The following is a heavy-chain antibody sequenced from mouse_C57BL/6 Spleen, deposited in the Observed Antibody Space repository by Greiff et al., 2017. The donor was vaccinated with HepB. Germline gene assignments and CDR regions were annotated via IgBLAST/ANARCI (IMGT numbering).Heavy chain of an antibody. J-gene: IGHJ3*01. Sequence: VQLQQSGAELVKPGASVKLSCTASGFNIKDYYMHWVKQRPEQGLEWIGRIDPEDGETKYDPKFQGKATITADTSSNTAYLQLSSLTSEDTAVYYCARGGFYYYGSSYVAWFAYWGQGTLVTVSA. CDR1: GFNIKDYY. CDR2: IDPEDGET. V-gene: IGHV14-2*01. CDR3: ARGGFYYYGSSYVAWFAY. D-gene: IGHD1-1*01.